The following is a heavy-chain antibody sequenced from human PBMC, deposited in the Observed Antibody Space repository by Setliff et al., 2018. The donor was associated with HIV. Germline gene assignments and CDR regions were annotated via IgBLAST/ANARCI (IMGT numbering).Heavy chain of an antibody. Sequence: SETLSLTCTVSGGSISSSSYYWGWIRQPPGKGLEWIGSIYYSGSTYYNPSLKSRVTISVDTSKNQFSLKLSSVTAADTAVYYCARSAARPLFGAFDIWGQGTMVTVS. V-gene: IGHV4-39*01. J-gene: IGHJ3*02. D-gene: IGHD6-6*01. CDR3: ARSAARPLFGAFDI. CDR2: IYYSGST. CDR1: GGSISSSSYY.